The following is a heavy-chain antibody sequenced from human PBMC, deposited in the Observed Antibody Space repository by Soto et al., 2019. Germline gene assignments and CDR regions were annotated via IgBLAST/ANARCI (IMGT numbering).Heavy chain of an antibody. V-gene: IGHV4-59*01. D-gene: IGHD3-22*01. J-gene: IGHJ3*02. CDR3: ASAQYYYDSSGSYRWAFDI. CDR1: GGSISSYY. CDR2: IYYSGST. Sequence: QVQLQESGPGLVKPSETLSLTCTVSGGSISSYYWSWIRQPPGKGLEWIGYIYYSGSTNYNPSLKIRVTISVDTSKNQFSLKLSSVTAADTAVYYCASAQYYYDSSGSYRWAFDIWGQGTMVTVSS.